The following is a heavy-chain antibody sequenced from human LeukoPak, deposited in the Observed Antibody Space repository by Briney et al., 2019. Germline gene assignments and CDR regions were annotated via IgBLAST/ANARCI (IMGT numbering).Heavy chain of an antibody. Sequence: PGGSLRLSCAASGFTFSSYEMNWVRQAPGKGLEWVSYISSSGSTIYYADSVKGRFTISRDNAKNSLYLQMNSLRAEDTAVYYCARELTAAGPGWFDPWGQGTLVTVSS. CDR3: ARELTAAGPGWFDP. CDR2: ISSSGSTI. J-gene: IGHJ5*02. CDR1: GFTFSSYE. V-gene: IGHV3-48*03. D-gene: IGHD6-13*01.